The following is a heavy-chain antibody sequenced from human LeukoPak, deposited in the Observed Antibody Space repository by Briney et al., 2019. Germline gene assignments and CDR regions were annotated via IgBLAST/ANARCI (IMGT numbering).Heavy chain of an antibody. Sequence: PSETLSLTCGVSGGSISSSNWWSGVRQTPGKGLECIGEISHSGSTNYNPSLKSRVTISVDTSKNQFSLKLSSVTAADTAVYYCSRLRSYYDYVWGSSPRYYFDYSGQGTLVTVSS. D-gene: IGHD3-16*01. CDR2: ISHSGST. V-gene: IGHV4-4*02. CDR1: GGSISSSNW. CDR3: SRLRSYYDYVWGSSPRYYFDY. J-gene: IGHJ4*02.